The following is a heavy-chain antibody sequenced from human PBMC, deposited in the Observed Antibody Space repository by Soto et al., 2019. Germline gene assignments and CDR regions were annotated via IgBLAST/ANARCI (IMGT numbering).Heavy chain of an antibody. J-gene: IGHJ4*02. Sequence: QVQLVQSGAEVKKPGASVKVSCKASRYTFISYDINWVRQATGQGLEWMGWMNPKSANTGYAQNFQGRVTMTRNSSIRTEYMELSSLRYEDTAVYYCQRAPSWETTVTPYYFDNWGQGTLVTVSS. V-gene: IGHV1-8*01. D-gene: IGHD4-4*01. CDR1: RYTFISYD. CDR3: QRAPSWETTVTPYYFDN. CDR2: MNPKSANT.